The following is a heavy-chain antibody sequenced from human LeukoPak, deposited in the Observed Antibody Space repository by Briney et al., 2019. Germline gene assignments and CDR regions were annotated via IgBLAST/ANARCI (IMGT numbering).Heavy chain of an antibody. V-gene: IGHV3-53*01. CDR1: GFTVSSNY. J-gene: IGHJ4*02. CDR2: IYSGGST. Sequence: PGGSLGLSCAASGFTVSSNYMSWVRQAPGKGLEWVSVIYSGGSTYYADSVKGRFTISRDNSKNTLYLQMNSLRAEDTAVYYCARDAVGYYGYWGQGTLVTVSS. CDR3: ARDAVGYYGY. D-gene: IGHD6-19*01.